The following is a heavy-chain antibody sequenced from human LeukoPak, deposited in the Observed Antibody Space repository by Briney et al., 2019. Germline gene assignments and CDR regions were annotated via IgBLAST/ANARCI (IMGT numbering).Heavy chain of an antibody. D-gene: IGHD3-3*01. CDR2: INPNSGGT. J-gene: IGHJ5*02. CDR1: GYTFTGYY. V-gene: IGHV1-2*02. CDR3: ARSDYDFWSGYSPFDP. Sequence: ASVKVSCKASGYTFTGYYMHWVRQAPGQGLEWMGWINPNSGGTNYAQKFRGRVTMTRDTSISTAYMELSRLRSDDTAVYYCARSDYDFWSGYSPFDPWGQGTLVTVSS.